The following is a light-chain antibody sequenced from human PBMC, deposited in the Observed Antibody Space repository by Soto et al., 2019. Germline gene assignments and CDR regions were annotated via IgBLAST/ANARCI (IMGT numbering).Light chain of an antibody. CDR1: SSNIESNT. CDR2: SNY. J-gene: IGLJ1*01. Sequence: QSVLTQPPSASGTPGQRVTISCSGSSSNIESNTVTWYQQLPGTAPKLVIYSNYDRPSRVPDRFSGSTSGTSASLVIRGLQSEDEADYYCAAWDDILNGYVFGGGTKVTVL. CDR3: AAWDDILNGYV. V-gene: IGLV1-44*01.